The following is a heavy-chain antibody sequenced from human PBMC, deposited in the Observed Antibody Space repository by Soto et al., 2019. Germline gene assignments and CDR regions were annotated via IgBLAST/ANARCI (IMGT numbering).Heavy chain of an antibody. J-gene: IGHJ4*02. CDR1: GGSISSGDYY. V-gene: IGHV4-30-4*01. CDR3: ARGSMITSYWRD. D-gene: IGHD3-16*01. Sequence: QVQLQESGPGLVKPSQTLSLTCTVSGGSISSGDYYWSWIRQPPGKGLEWIGYIYYSGTTYYNPSLKSRVTISIDTSKDQFSLKLSSVTAADTAVYYWARGSMITSYWRDWGQGTLVTVSS. CDR2: IYYSGTT.